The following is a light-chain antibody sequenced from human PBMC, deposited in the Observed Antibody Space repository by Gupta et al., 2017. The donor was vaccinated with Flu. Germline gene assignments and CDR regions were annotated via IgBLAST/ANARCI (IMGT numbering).Light chain of an antibody. J-gene: IGKJ2*01. V-gene: IGKV3-11*01. Sequence: EIVLTQSPATLSLSPGERATLSCRASQSVGIFLAWYQQKPGQAPRILIYDASNRATGTPARLSGSGSGTDFSLTISSLEPEDFAVYYWQQRCHLYIFGQGTKMEI. CDR3: QQRCHLYI. CDR2: DAS. CDR1: QSVGIF.